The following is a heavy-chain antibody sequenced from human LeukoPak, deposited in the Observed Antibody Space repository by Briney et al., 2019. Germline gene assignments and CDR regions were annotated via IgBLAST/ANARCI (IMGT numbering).Heavy chain of an antibody. D-gene: IGHD6-13*01. CDR3: ARDVGITVADSFDP. V-gene: IGHV1-46*01. J-gene: IGHJ5*02. CDR2: INPSGGST. Sequence: ASVKVSCKASGYTFTNYYIHWVRQAPGQGLEWMGIINPSGGSTSYAQKFQGRVTMTRDMSTSTVYMELSSLRSEDTAVYYCARDVGITVADSFDPWGQGTLVTVSS. CDR1: GYTFTNYY.